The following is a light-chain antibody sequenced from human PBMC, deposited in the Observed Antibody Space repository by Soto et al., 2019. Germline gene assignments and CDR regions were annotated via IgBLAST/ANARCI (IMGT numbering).Light chain of an antibody. Sequence: ETVRTQSPATLSGSPGERAPLSCRASQSVNTNLAWYQQKPGQAPRLLIYDASTRATGIPASFSGSGSGTEFTLSIRSLQSEDSAVYYCQQYNSWPYTFGQGTKVDIK. CDR3: QQYNSWPYT. CDR1: QSVNTN. J-gene: IGKJ2*01. CDR2: DAS. V-gene: IGKV3-15*01.